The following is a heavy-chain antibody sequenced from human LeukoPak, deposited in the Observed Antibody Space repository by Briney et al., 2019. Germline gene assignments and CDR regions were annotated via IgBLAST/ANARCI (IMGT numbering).Heavy chain of an antibody. Sequence: PGGSLRLSCAASGFTFSTYAMNWVRQAPGKGLEWVSVISGSGGSTYYANSVKGRFTISRDNTGNSLYLQMNRLRAEDTAIYYCAGIYSYVHRPTEYWGQGTLVTVSS. CDR3: AGIYSYVHRPTEY. D-gene: IGHD5-18*01. CDR1: GFTFSTYA. J-gene: IGHJ4*02. CDR2: ISGSGGST. V-gene: IGHV3-23*01.